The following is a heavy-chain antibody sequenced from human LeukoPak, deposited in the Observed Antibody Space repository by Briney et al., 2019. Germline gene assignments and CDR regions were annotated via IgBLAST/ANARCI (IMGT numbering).Heavy chain of an antibody. CDR3: AKDGKGYCSGGSCYFFDY. CDR2: ISGSGGST. CDR1: GFTFSSYA. J-gene: IGHJ4*02. D-gene: IGHD2-15*01. V-gene: IGHV3-23*01. Sequence: GGSLRLSCAASGFTFSSYAMSWVRQAPGKGLEWVSAISGSGGSTYYADSVKDRFTISRDNSKNTLYLQMNSLRAEDTAVYYCAKDGKGYCSGGSCYFFDYWGQGTLVTVSS.